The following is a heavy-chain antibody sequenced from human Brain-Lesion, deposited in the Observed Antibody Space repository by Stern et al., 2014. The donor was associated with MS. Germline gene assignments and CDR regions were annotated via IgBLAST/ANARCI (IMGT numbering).Heavy chain of an antibody. V-gene: IGHV4-39*01. Sequence: QLQLQESGPGPVKPSETLSLTCTVSGGSISSSTYYWAWIRQPPGKGLEWIGNIYYSGFTYYNPSLKSRVTISVDMSKNQFSLKLSSVTAADTAIYYCARHDSVPRPSQLYSARDRGPGYFDYWGQGTLVTVSS. D-gene: IGHD1-26*01. J-gene: IGHJ4*02. CDR1: GGSISSSTYY. CDR3: ARHDSVPRPSQLYSARDRGPGYFDY. CDR2: IYYSGFT.